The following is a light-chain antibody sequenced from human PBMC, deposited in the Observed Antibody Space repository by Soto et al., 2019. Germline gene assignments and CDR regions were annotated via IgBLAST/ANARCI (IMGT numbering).Light chain of an antibody. J-gene: IGKJ1*01. Sequence: IVLTQSPGTLSVSPGERATLSCRASQNVNSNLAWYQQKPGQAPRFLIYGASTRATGIPARFSGSGSGTEFTLTISSLQSEDFAVYFCQQYNNWPPWTFGQGTKVDIK. CDR1: QNVNSN. V-gene: IGKV3-15*01. CDR2: GAS. CDR3: QQYNNWPPWT.